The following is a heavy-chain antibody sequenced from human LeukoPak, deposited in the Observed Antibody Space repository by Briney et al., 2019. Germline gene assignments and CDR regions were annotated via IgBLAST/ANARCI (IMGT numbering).Heavy chain of an antibody. Sequence: GGSLRLSCAASGFTFDDYVMQWVRQAPGKGLEWGSGISWNSGSIGYADSVKGRFTISRDNAKNSLYLQMNSLRAEDTAVYYCASMGYYYDSSGYYRYWGQGTLVTVSS. D-gene: IGHD3-22*01. V-gene: IGHV3-9*01. J-gene: IGHJ4*02. CDR1: GFTFDDYV. CDR3: ASMGYYYDSSGYYRY. CDR2: ISWNSGSI.